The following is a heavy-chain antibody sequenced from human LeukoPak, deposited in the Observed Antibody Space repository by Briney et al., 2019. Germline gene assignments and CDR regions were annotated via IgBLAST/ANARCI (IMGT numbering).Heavy chain of an antibody. CDR2: ITSDGSGT. Sequence: GGSLRLSCAASGFTFSGYWMNWVRQVPGKVPMWVSHITSDGSGTGYADSVRGRFTISRDNAKNTLYLQMNSLRADDTAVYYCARGISEAGTDYWGQGTLVTVSS. J-gene: IGHJ4*02. V-gene: IGHV3-74*01. CDR3: ARGISEAGTDY. CDR1: GFTFSGYW. D-gene: IGHD6-13*01.